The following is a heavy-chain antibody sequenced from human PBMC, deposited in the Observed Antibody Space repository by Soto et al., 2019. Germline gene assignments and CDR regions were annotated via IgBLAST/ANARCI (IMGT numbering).Heavy chain of an antibody. CDR3: ARDLGWFGASERDY. V-gene: IGHV3-21*01. J-gene: IGHJ4*02. CDR2: ISSSSSYI. Sequence: EVQLVESGGGLVKPGGSLRLSCAASGFTFSSYSMNWVRQAPGKGLEWVSSISSSSSYIYYADSVKGRFTISRDNAKNALSLQRNSLRAEDTAVYYCARDLGWFGASERDYWGQGTLVTVSS. CDR1: GFTFSSYS. D-gene: IGHD3-10*01.